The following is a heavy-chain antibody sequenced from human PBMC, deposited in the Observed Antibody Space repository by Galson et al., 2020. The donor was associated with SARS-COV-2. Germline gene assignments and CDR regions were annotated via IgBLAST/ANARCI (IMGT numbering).Heavy chain of an antibody. D-gene: IGHD3-10*01. J-gene: IGHJ4*02. V-gene: IGHV1-2*02. CDR2: INPNSGGT. CDR3: ARLAGELLWFGELFDY. CDR1: GYTFTGYY. Sequence: ASVKVSCKASGYTFTGYYMHWVRQAPGQGLEWMGWINPNSGGTNYAQKFQGRVTMTRDTSISTAYMGLSRLRSDDTAVYYCARLAGELLWFGELFDYWGQGTLVTVSS.